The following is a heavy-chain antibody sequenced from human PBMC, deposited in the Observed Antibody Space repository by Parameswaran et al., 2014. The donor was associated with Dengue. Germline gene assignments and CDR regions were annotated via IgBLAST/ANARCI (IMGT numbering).Heavy chain of an antibody. V-gene: IGHV4-59*01. CDR2: IYYSGYT. CDR3: ARVPYNWIDP. J-gene: IGHJ5*02. Sequence: RWIRQPPGKGLEWIGYIYYSGYTNYNPSLQSRVTISIDTSKNQFSLNVSSVTAADTAMYYCARVPYNWIDPWGQGTLVTVSS. D-gene: IGHD2-2*01.